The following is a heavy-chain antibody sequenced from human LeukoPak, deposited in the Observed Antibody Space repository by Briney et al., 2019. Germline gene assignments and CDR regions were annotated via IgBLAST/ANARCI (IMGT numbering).Heavy chain of an antibody. CDR2: IKSKTDGGTT. D-gene: IGHD1-26*01. CDR3: TTGSRELLRGGGLV. J-gene: IGHJ4*02. V-gene: IGHV3-15*01. CDR1: GFTFSSYE. Sequence: GGSLRLSCAASGFTFSSYEMNWVRQAPGKGLEWVGRIKSKTDGGTTDYAAPVKGRFTISRDDSKNTLYLQMNSLKTEDTAVYYCTTGSRELLRGGGLVWGQGTLVTVSS.